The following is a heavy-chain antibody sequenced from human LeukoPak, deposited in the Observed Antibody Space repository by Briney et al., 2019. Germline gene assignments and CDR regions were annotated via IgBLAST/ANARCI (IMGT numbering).Heavy chain of an antibody. V-gene: IGHV1-8*01. CDR2: MNPNSGNT. CDR1: GYTFTSYD. D-gene: IGHD6-19*01. CDR3: ARGLSRVWLVRGRARDFDY. Sequence: ASVKVSRKASGYTFTSYDINWVRQATGQGLEWMGWMNPNSGNTGYAQKFQGRVTMTRNTSISTAYMELSSLRSVDTAVYYCARGLSRVWLVRGRARDFDYWGQGTLVTVSS. J-gene: IGHJ4*02.